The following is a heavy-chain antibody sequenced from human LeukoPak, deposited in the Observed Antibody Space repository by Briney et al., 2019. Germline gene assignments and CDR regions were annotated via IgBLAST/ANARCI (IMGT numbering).Heavy chain of an antibody. CDR2: VYYTGST. CDR3: ARESGSYQDDAFDI. D-gene: IGHD1-26*01. CDR1: GGSISSSDYY. J-gene: IGHJ3*02. Sequence: SETLSLTCTVSGGSISSSDYYWGWIRQSPGKGLEWLGSVYYTGSTFHNPSLKSRVTISVDTSKNQFSLKLSSVTAADTAVYYCARESGSYQDDAFDIWGQGTMVTVSS. V-gene: IGHV4-39*07.